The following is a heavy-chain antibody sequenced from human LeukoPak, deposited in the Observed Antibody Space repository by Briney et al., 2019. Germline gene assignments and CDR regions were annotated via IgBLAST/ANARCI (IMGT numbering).Heavy chain of an antibody. D-gene: IGHD6-19*01. CDR1: GFTVSSNY. Sequence: GGSLRLSCAASGFTVSSNYMSWVRQPPGKGLEWVSVIYSGGSTYYADSVKGRFTISRHNSKNTLYLQMNSLRAEDTAVYYCARSLNSSGWYNYYYYYGMDVWGQGTTVTVSS. J-gene: IGHJ6*02. V-gene: IGHV3-53*04. CDR3: ARSLNSSGWYNYYYYYGMDV. CDR2: IYSGGST.